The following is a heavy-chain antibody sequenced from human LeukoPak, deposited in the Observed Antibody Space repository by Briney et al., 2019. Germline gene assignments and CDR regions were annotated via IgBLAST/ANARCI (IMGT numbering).Heavy chain of an antibody. CDR2: INPNSGGT. J-gene: IGHJ4*02. CDR1: GYTFTGYY. Sequence: GASVKVSCKASGYTFTGYYMHWVRQAPGQGLEWMGWINPNSGGTNYAQKFQGRVTMTRDTSISTAYMELSRLRSDDTAVYYCARGDYDFWSGYYFYWGQGTLVTVSS. V-gene: IGHV1-2*02. CDR3: ARGDYDFWSGYYFY. D-gene: IGHD3-3*01.